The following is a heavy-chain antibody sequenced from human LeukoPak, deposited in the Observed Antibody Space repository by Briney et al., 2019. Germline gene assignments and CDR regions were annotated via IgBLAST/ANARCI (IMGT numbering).Heavy chain of an antibody. CDR1: GYSFSSYW. D-gene: IGHD3-22*01. CDR2: IFPGDSES. V-gene: IGHV5-51*01. CDR3: ARRGYYDSSGANNWFDP. Sequence: HGESLKISCKGSGYSFSSYWIGWVRLMPGKGLEWMGIIFPGDSESRYSPSFQGQVTISADKSTSTAYLQWNSLKASDTAMYYCARRGYYDSSGANNWFDPWGQGTLVTVSS. J-gene: IGHJ5*02.